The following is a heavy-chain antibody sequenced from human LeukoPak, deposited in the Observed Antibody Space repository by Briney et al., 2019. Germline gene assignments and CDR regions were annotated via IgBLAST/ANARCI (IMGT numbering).Heavy chain of an antibody. Sequence: SETLSLTCTVSGGSISSSSYYWGWIRQPPGKGLEWIGSIYYSGTTNYNPSLKSRVTISLDTSKNQFSLKLNSVTTADTAVYYCAGDTTVTSFGYWGQGTLVTVSS. CDR3: AGDTTVTSFGY. D-gene: IGHD4-11*01. CDR2: IYYSGTT. J-gene: IGHJ4*02. V-gene: IGHV4-39*07. CDR1: GGSISSSSYY.